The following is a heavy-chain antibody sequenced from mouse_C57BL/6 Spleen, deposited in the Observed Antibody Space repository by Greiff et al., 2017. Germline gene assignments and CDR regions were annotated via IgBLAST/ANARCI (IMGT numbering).Heavy chain of an antibody. J-gene: IGHJ4*01. CDR3: AGGPTGTYYAMDY. CDR2: IHPNSGST. V-gene: IGHV1-64*01. Sequence: VQLQQPGAELVKPGASVKLSCKASGYTFTSYWMHWVKQRPGQGLEWIGMIHPNSGSTNYNEKFKSKATLTVDKSSSTAYMQRSSLTSEDSAVYCGAGGPTGTYYAMDYWGQGTSVTVSS. D-gene: IGHD4-1*02. CDR1: GYTFTSYW.